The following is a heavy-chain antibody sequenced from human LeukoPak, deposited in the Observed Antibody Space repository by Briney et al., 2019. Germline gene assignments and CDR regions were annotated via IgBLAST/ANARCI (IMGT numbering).Heavy chain of an antibody. V-gene: IGHV7-4-1*02. D-gene: IGHD1-26*01. CDR2: INTNTGNP. J-gene: IGHJ4*02. Sequence: ASVKVSCKASGYSFSNYAMNWVRQAPGQGLEWMGWINTNTGNPTYAQGFTGRFVFSLDTSVSTAYLQISSLEAEDTAVYYCARETRIVGATHFDYWGQGTLVTVSS. CDR1: GYSFSNYA. CDR3: ARETRIVGATHFDY.